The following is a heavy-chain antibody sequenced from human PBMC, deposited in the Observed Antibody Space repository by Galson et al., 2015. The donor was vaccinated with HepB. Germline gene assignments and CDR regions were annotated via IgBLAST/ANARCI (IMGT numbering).Heavy chain of an antibody. D-gene: IGHD3-22*01. CDR1: GFIVSNKY. V-gene: IGHV3-53*01. J-gene: IGHJ4*02. CDR2: IYSVSNT. CDR3: AGSPFGSDRPYYFDS. Sequence: SLRLSCAASGFIVSNKYMSWVRQAPGKGLEWVSVIYSVSNTNYADSVRGRFTISRDNAKNTLYLQMNSLRVEDTAMYYCAGSPFGSDRPYYFDSWGQGTLVTVSS.